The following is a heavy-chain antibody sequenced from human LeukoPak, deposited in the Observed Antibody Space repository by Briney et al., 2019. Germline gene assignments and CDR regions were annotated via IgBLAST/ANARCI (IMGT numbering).Heavy chain of an antibody. D-gene: IGHD3-22*01. CDR2: IYSGGST. Sequence: GGSLRLSCAASGFTVSSNYMSWVRQAPGKGLEWVSVIYSGGSTYYADSVKGRFTIYRDNSKNTLYLQMNSLIAEDTAVYYCASAKTPNPHNYHDSSGYYYPGYWGQGTLVTVSS. V-gene: IGHV3-66*02. J-gene: IGHJ4*02. CDR1: GFTVSSNY. CDR3: ASAKTPNPHNYHDSSGYYYPGY.